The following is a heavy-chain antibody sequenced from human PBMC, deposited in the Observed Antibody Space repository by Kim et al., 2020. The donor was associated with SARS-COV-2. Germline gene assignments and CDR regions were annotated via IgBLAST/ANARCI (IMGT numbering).Heavy chain of an antibody. Sequence: GGSLRLSCAASGFPFSSFAMGWVRQAPGTGLQWVSTISGASDATFYADSVKGRFTISRDNHNNVVYLQMHSLRDEDTALYYFAKGQGFSSTWYFVNWGQG. J-gene: IGHJ4*02. CDR3: AKGQGFSSTWYFVN. CDR1: GFPFSSFA. D-gene: IGHD2-2*01. V-gene: IGHV3-23*01. CDR2: ISGASDAT.